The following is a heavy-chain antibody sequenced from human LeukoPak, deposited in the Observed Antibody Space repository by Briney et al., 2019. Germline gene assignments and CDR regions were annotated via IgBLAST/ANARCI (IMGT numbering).Heavy chain of an antibody. CDR2: MYSGGST. CDR3: ARESYCSNGVCYRTYYFDY. CDR1: GFTVSSNY. D-gene: IGHD2-8*01. Sequence: AGRSLRLSCAASGFTVSSNYMSWVRQAPGKGLDWVSVMYSGGSTYYADSVKGRFTISRDNSKNTLYLQMNSLRAEDTAVYYCARESYCSNGVCYRTYYFDYWGQGTLVTVSS. J-gene: IGHJ4*02. V-gene: IGHV3-66*01.